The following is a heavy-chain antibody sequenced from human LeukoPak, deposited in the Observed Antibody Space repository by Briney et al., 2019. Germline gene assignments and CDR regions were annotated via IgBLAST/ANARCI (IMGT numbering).Heavy chain of an antibody. CDR3: AKDITWETGVAGVDDSSGYSYFDY. V-gene: IGHV3-9*01. CDR1: GFTFDDYA. D-gene: IGHD3-22*01. J-gene: IGHJ4*02. CDR2: ISWNSGSI. Sequence: GRSLRLSCAASGFTFDDYAMHWVRQAPGKGLEWVSGISWNSGSIGYADSVKGRFTISRDNAKNSLYLQMNSLRAEDTALYYCAKDITWETGVAGVDDSSGYSYFDYWGQGTLVTVSS.